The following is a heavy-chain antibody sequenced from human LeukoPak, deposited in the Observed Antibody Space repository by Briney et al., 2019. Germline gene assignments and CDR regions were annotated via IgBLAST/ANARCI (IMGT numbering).Heavy chain of an antibody. CDR3: ARSMVRGVIITWGFDP. D-gene: IGHD3-10*01. V-gene: IGHV4-34*01. CDR2: INHSGST. CDR1: GGSFSGYY. J-gene: IGHJ5*02. Sequence: SETLPLTCAVYGGSFSGYYWSWIRQPPGKGLEWIGVINHSGSTNYNPSLKSRVTISVDTSKNQFSLKLSPVTAADTAVYYCARSMVRGVIITWGFDPWGQGTLVTVSS.